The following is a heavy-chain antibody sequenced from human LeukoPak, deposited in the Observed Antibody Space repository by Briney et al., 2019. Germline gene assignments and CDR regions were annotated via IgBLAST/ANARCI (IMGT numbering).Heavy chain of an antibody. CDR3: ASHGTYYYDSSGYSHDAFDI. D-gene: IGHD3-22*01. J-gene: IGHJ3*02. Sequence: ASVKVSCKASGYTFTSYYMHWVRQAPGQGLEWMGIINPSGGSTSYAQKFQGRVTMTRDTSTSTVYMELSSLRAEDTAVYYCASHGTYYYDSSGYSHDAFDIWGQGTMVTVSS. CDR1: GYTFTSYY. CDR2: INPSGGST. V-gene: IGHV1-46*01.